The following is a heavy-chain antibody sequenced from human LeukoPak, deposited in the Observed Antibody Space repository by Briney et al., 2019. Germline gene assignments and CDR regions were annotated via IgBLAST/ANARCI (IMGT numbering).Heavy chain of an antibody. Sequence: PSETLSLTCTVSTGSISSSFYYWGWIRQPPGKGLEWIGSVYYSGSTYYYPSLERRVTLSVDKSKNQFSLRLSSVTAADTAVYYCAGAYCGGDCYSGRIWGQGTMVTVSS. J-gene: IGHJ3*02. D-gene: IGHD2-21*02. CDR3: AGAYCGGDCYSGRI. CDR2: VYYSGST. CDR1: TGSISSSFYY. V-gene: IGHV4-39*07.